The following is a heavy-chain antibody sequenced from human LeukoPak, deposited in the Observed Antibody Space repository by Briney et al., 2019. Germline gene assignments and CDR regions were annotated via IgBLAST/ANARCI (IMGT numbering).Heavy chain of an antibody. CDR2: INPNSGGT. Sequence: ASVTVSFTASGYTFTGYYMHWVRQAPGQGLEWMGWINPNSGGTNYAQKFQGRVTMTRDTSISTAYMELSRLRSDDTAVYYCARVSYYYGSGSYYNPAYYFDYWGQGTLVTVSS. J-gene: IGHJ4*02. CDR1: GYTFTGYY. CDR3: ARVSYYYGSGSYYNPAYYFDY. D-gene: IGHD3-10*01. V-gene: IGHV1-2*02.